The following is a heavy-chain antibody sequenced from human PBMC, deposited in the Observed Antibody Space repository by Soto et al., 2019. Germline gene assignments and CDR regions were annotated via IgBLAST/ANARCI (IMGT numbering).Heavy chain of an antibody. CDR2: ISSSSSTI. V-gene: IGHV3-48*01. CDR3: ARDGSGSYYLPLDNWSDP. Sequence: EVQLVESGGGLVQPGGSLRLSCAASGFTFSSYSMNWVRQAPGKGLEWVSYISSSSSTIYYADSVKGRFTISRDNAKNSLYLQMNSLRAEDTAVYYCARDGSGSYYLPLDNWSDPWGQGTLVTVSS. CDR1: GFTFSSYS. J-gene: IGHJ5*02. D-gene: IGHD3-10*01.